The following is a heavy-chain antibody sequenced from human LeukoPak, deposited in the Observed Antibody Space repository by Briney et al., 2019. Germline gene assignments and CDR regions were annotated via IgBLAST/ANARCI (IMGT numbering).Heavy chain of an antibody. CDR3: ARDKGGITIFGVVIRDDAFDI. V-gene: IGHV1-18*01. Sequence: ASVTVSCKASGYTFTSYGISWVRQAPRHGLECMGWISAYNDNTNYAQKLQGRVTMTTDTSTSTAYMELRSLRSDDTAVYYCARDKGGITIFGVVIRDDAFDIWGQGTMVTVSS. CDR2: ISAYNDNT. D-gene: IGHD3-3*01. J-gene: IGHJ3*02. CDR1: GYTFTSYG.